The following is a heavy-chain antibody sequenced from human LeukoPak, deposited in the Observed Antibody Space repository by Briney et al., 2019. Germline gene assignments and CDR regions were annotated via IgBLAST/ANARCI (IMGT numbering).Heavy chain of an antibody. J-gene: IGHJ5*02. CDR2: IYYSGST. CDR1: GGSISSSSYY. V-gene: IGHV4-39*01. Sequence: SETLSLTCTVSGGSISSSSYYWGWIRQPPGKGLEWIGSIYYSGSTYYNPSLKSRVTISVDTSKNQFSLKLSSVTAADTAVFYCARQAKYYDILTGYIPARFDPWGQGILVTVSS. CDR3: ARQAKYYDILTGYIPARFDP. D-gene: IGHD3-9*01.